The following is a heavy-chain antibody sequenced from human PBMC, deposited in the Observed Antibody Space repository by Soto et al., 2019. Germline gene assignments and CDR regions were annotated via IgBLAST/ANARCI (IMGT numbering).Heavy chain of an antibody. CDR3: ARDKGGSYYFVDY. CDR1: GFTFSSYG. D-gene: IGHD1-26*01. Sequence: QMQLVESGGGVVQPGRSLRLSCAASGFTFSSYGMHWVRQAPGKGLEWVAVIWYDGSNKYYADSVKGRFTISRDNSKNTLYLQMNSLRAEDTAVYYCARDKGGSYYFVDYWGQGTLVTVSS. V-gene: IGHV3-33*01. CDR2: IWYDGSNK. J-gene: IGHJ4*02.